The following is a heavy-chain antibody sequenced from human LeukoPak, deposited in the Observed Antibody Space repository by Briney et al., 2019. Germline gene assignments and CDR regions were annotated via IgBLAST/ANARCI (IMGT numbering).Heavy chain of an antibody. J-gene: IGHJ4*02. CDR1: GFTVSSNY. Sequence: PGGSLRLSCAASGFTVSSNYMSWVRQAPGKGLEWVSVIYSGGSTYYADSVKGRFTISRDNSKNTLYLQMNSLRAEDTVVYYCARTSADYGEVLFDYWGQGTLVTVSS. D-gene: IGHD4-17*01. CDR2: IYSGGST. V-gene: IGHV3-53*01. CDR3: ARTSADYGEVLFDY.